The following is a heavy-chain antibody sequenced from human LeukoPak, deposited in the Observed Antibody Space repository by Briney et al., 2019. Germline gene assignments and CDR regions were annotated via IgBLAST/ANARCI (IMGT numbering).Heavy chain of an antibody. D-gene: IGHD6-19*01. CDR1: GGSFSGYY. J-gene: IGHJ4*02. CDR3: ARDLRGWYYSSFDY. CDR2: INHSGST. V-gene: IGHV4-34*01. Sequence: PSETLSLTCAVYGGSFSGYYWSWIRQPPGKGLEWIGEINHSGSTNYNPSLKSRVTISVDTSKNQFSLKLSSVTAADTAVYYCARDLRGWYYSSFDYWGQGTLVTVSS.